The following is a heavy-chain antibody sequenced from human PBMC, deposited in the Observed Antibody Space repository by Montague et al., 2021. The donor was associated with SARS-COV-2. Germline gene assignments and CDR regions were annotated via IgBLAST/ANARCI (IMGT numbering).Heavy chain of an antibody. CDR3: ARVGAGTMVRGVIPAYYYYGMDV. V-gene: IGHV4-61*02. CDR1: GGSISSGSYH. CDR2: IYTSGST. Sequence: TLSLTCTVSGGSISSGSYHWSWIRQPAGKGLEWIGRIYTSGSTNYNPSLKSRVTISVDTSKNQFSLKLSSVTAADTAVYYCARVGAGTMVRGVIPAYYYYGMDVWGQGTTVTVSS. D-gene: IGHD3-10*01. J-gene: IGHJ6*02.